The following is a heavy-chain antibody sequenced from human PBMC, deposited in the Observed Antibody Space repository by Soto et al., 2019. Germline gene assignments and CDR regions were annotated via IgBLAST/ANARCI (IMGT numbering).Heavy chain of an antibody. D-gene: IGHD6-6*01. CDR2: IYYSGST. J-gene: IGHJ5*02. V-gene: IGHV4-59*01. CDR1: GGSISSYY. Sequence: PSETLSLTCTVSGGSISSYYWSWIRQPPGKGLEWIGYIYYSGSTNYNPSLKSRVTISVDTSKNQFSLKLSSVTAADTAVYYCARERIAARLNWFDPWGQGTLVTV. CDR3: ARERIAARLNWFDP.